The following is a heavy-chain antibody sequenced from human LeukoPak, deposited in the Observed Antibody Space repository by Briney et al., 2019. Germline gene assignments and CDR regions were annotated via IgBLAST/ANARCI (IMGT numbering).Heavy chain of an antibody. Sequence: SETLSLTCTVSGGSISSSDHYWNWIRQPPGKGLEWIGFIYYSGTSYYNPSLKSRVTISVDTSKNQFSLKLSSVAAADTAVYYCAREVKYDFWSGYYFDLWGQGTLVTVSS. CDR3: AREVKYDFWSGYYFDL. CDR2: IYYSGTS. V-gene: IGHV4-30-4*08. CDR1: GGSISSSDHY. D-gene: IGHD3-3*01. J-gene: IGHJ4*02.